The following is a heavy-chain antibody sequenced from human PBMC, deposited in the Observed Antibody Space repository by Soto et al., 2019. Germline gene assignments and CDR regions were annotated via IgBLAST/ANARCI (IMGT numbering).Heavy chain of an antibody. V-gene: IGHV1-46*01. D-gene: IGHD6-13*01. CDR1: GYTFTSYY. CDR3: ARGGIAAAGPYYYYGMDV. J-gene: IGHJ6*02. CDR2: INPSGGST. Sequence: ASVKVSCKASGYTFTSYYMHWVRQAPGQGLEWMGIINPSGGSTSYAQKFQGRVTMTRDTSTSTVYMELSSLRSEDTAVYYCARGGIAAAGPYYYYGMDVWGQGTTVTV.